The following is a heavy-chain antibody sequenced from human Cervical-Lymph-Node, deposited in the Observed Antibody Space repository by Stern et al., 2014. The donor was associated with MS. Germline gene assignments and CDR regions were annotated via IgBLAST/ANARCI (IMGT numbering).Heavy chain of an antibody. D-gene: IGHD3-10*01. CDR3: ARQNLVRGINEPDY. J-gene: IGHJ4*02. V-gene: IGHV1-46*01. CDR1: EYNFTIYY. Sequence: VQLVESGAEVKKPGASVKVSCKASEYNFTIYYIHWVRQAPGQGLEWMGLINPSTGSTSYTQRFQSRVTLTSDTSTRTIYMEMSSLRSEDTAVYYCARQNLVRGINEPDYWGQGTLLIVSS. CDR2: INPSTGST.